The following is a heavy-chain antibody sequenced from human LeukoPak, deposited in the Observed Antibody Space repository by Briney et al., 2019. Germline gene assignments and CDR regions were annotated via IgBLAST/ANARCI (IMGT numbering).Heavy chain of an antibody. CDR1: GFTVSSNY. V-gene: IGHV3-66*01. Sequence: GGSLTLSCAASGFTVSSNYMSWVRQAPGKGLEWVSVIYSGGSTYYADSVKGRFTISRDNSKNTLYLQMNSLRAEDTAVYYCARDDDSSGWYYFDYWGQGTLVTVSS. CDR2: IYSGGST. D-gene: IGHD6-19*01. J-gene: IGHJ4*02. CDR3: ARDDDSSGWYYFDY.